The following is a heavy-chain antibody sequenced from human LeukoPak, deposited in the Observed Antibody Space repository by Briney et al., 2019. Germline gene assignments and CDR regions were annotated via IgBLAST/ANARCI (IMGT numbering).Heavy chain of an antibody. Sequence: GGSLRLSCAASGFTFDDYAMHWVRQAPGKGLEWVSGISWNSGSIGYADSVKGRFTISRDNAKNSLYLQMNSLRAEDTAVYYCARDRYYYDSRPDAFDIWGQGTMVTVSS. CDR1: GFTFDDYA. V-gene: IGHV3-9*01. CDR2: ISWNSGSI. D-gene: IGHD3-22*01. J-gene: IGHJ3*02. CDR3: ARDRYYYDSRPDAFDI.